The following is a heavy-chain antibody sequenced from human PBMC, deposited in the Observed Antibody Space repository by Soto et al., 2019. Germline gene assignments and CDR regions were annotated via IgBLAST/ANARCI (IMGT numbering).Heavy chain of an antibody. Sequence: GGSLRLSCAASGFTFSSYGMHWVRQAPGKGLEWVAVIWYDGSNKYYADSVKGRFTISRDNSKNTLYLQMNSLRAEDTAVYYCATTLEGDYYDFDYWGQGTLVTVSS. V-gene: IGHV3-33*01. J-gene: IGHJ4*02. CDR3: ATTLEGDYYDFDY. D-gene: IGHD2-21*02. CDR1: GFTFSSYG. CDR2: IWYDGSNK.